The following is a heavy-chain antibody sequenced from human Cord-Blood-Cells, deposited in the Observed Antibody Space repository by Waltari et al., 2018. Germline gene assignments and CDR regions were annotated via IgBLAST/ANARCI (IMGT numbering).Heavy chain of an antibody. CDR3: ARQPRITIFGVVISAFDY. D-gene: IGHD3-3*01. CDR1: GGSISSSSYY. Sequence: QLQLQESGPGLVKPSETLSLTCTVSGGSISSSSYYWGWIRQPPGKGLEWIGSIYYSGSTYCNPSLKSRVTISVDTSKNQFSLKLSSVTAADTAVYYCARQPRITIFGVVISAFDYWGQGTLVTVSS. CDR2: IYYSGST. V-gene: IGHV4-39*01. J-gene: IGHJ4*02.